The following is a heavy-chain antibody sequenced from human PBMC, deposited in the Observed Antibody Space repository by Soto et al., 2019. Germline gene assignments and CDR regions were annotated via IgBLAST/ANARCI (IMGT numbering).Heavy chain of an antibody. CDR3: ARDLALGYCSGGSCRHYYYGMDV. CDR1: GYTFTGYY. CDR2: INPNSGGT. J-gene: IGHJ6*02. D-gene: IGHD2-15*01. V-gene: IGHV1-2*04. Sequence: QVQLVQSGAEVKKPGASVKVSCKASGYTFTGYYMHWVRQAPGQGLEWMGWINPNSGGTNYAQKFQGWVTMTRDTSISTAYMELSRLRSDDTAVYYCARDLALGYCSGGSCRHYYYGMDVWGQGTTVTVSS.